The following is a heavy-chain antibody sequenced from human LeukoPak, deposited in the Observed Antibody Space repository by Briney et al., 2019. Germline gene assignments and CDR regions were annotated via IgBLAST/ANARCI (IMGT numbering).Heavy chain of an antibody. V-gene: IGHV4-59*11. CDR1: GGSISSHY. J-gene: IGHJ3*02. Sequence: PSETLSLTCTVSGGSISSHYWNWIRPPPGKGLEWIGYIYYSGSSNDNPSLKSRVTISVDTSKNQFSLKLSSVTAADTAVYYCARETTVVTPGRSDVFDIWGQGTMVTVSS. CDR3: ARETTVVTPGRSDVFDI. CDR2: IYYSGSS. D-gene: IGHD4-23*01.